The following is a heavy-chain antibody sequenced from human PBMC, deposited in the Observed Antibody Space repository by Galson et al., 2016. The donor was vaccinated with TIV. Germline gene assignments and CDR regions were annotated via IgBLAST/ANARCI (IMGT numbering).Heavy chain of an antibody. Sequence: SLRLSCAASGYTFSSHWMHWVRHAPGQGLVWVSRIDRDGSRITYADSVQGRFTISRDNAKNTLYLQMNSLRAEDTAMYYCARDFFRSGGGNGWSSGCDYWGQGALVTVSS. CDR1: GYTFSSHW. CDR2: IDRDGSRI. D-gene: IGHD6-19*01. CDR3: ARDFFRSGGGNGWSSGCDY. J-gene: IGHJ4*02. V-gene: IGHV3-74*01.